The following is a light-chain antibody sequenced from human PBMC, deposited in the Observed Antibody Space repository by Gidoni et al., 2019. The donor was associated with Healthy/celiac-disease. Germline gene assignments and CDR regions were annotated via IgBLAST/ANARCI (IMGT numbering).Light chain of an antibody. J-gene: IGLJ2*01. CDR2: DNN. CDR3: GTWELSLSAVV. V-gene: IGLV1-51*01. CDR1: RSNIGNNY. Sequence: QSVLTQPPSVSAAPGPKVTIPCSGSRSNIGNNYVSWYQQLPVTAPKLLIYDNNERPSGIPDRCSGSKSGTSATLGITGLQTGDEAEYYCGTWELSLSAVVFGGGTKLTVL.